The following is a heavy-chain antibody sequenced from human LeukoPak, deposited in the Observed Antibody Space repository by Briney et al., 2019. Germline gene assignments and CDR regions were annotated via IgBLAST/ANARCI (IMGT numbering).Heavy chain of an antibody. V-gene: IGHV4-39*01. CDR2: IYYSGST. D-gene: IGHD1-26*01. Sequence: SETLSLTCTVSGGSISSSSHYWGWIRQPPGKGLEWIGSIYYSGSTYYNPSLRSRVTISVDTSKNQFSLKLSSVTAADTSVYYCARQKSGSYGLFDYWGQGTLVTVSS. CDR3: ARQKSGSYGLFDY. CDR1: GGSISSSSHY. J-gene: IGHJ4*02.